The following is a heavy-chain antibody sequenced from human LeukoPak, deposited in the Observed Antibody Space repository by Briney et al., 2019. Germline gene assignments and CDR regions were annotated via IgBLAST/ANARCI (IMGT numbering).Heavy chain of an antibody. V-gene: IGHV3-74*01. CDR1: GFTFSSYW. D-gene: IGHD5-12*01. Sequence: PGGSLRLSCAASGFTFSSYWMHWVRQAPGKGLVWVSRINSDGSSTNYADSVKGRFTIPRDNAKNTLYLQMNSLRAEDTAVYYCARGRLVATTYYFDSWGQGTLVTVSS. J-gene: IGHJ4*02. CDR2: INSDGSST. CDR3: ARGRLVATTYYFDS.